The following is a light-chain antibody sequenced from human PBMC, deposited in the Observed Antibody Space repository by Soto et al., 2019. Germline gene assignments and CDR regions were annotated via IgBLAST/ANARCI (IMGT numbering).Light chain of an antibody. CDR2: GAS. J-gene: IGKJ1*01. CDR1: QSVSSSY. Sequence: ELLLTQAPAPPSFSPGGRATPSCRARQSVSSSYLAWYQQKPGQAPRLLIYGASSRATGIPDRFSGSGSGTDFTLTISRLEPEDFAVYYCQHFVNSLTWTFGQGTKVDIK. V-gene: IGKV3-20*01. CDR3: QHFVNSLTWT.